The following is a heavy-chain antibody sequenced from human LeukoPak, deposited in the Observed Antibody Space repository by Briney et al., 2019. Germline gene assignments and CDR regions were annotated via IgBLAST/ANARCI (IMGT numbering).Heavy chain of an antibody. CDR1: GFTVSSNS. J-gene: IGHJ4*02. CDR2: IYSDNT. CDR3: ARRADAYSHPYDY. V-gene: IGHV3-53*01. D-gene: IGHD3-16*01. Sequence: SGGSLRLSCTVSGFTVSSNSMSWVRQAPGKGLEWVSFIYSDNTHYSDSVKGRFTISRDNSKNTLYLQMNSLRAEDTAVYYCARRADAYSHPYDYWGQGTLVTVSS.